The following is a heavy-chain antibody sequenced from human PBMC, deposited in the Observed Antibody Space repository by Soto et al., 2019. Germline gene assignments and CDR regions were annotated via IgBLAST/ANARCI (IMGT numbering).Heavy chain of an antibody. CDR2: IHYSGTT. D-gene: IGHD3-22*01. Sequence: PSETLSLTCTVSGGSMRNYFCTWIRQPPGKGLEWIGYIHYSGTTSFFPSYNPSLRSRVTISVDTSKNQFSLKLSSVTAADTAVYYCARDRNYYDSSGYSGWFDPWGQGTLVTVSS. V-gene: IGHV4-59*12. J-gene: IGHJ5*02. CDR1: GGSMRNYF. CDR3: ARDRNYYDSSGYSGWFDP.